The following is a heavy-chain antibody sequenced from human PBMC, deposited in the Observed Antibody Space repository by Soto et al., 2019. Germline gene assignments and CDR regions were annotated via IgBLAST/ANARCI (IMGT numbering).Heavy chain of an antibody. D-gene: IGHD5-12*01. CDR2: IIPILGTA. CDR1: GGSFSSFS. Sequence: SVKVSCKVSGGSFSSFSINWVRQAPGQGFEWMGGIIPILGTANYAQKFQGRVTITADESTSTAYMELSSLRSEDTAVYYCARLSRDGYIFDAFDIWGQGTMVTVSS. J-gene: IGHJ3*02. V-gene: IGHV1-69*13. CDR3: ARLSRDGYIFDAFDI.